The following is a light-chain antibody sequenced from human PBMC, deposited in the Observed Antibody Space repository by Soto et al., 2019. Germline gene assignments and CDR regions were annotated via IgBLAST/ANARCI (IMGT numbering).Light chain of an antibody. J-gene: IGKJ3*01. CDR3: QPYNTFLLT. CDR1: QIISNW. Sequence: DLQVTQSPSTLSASVGDSVTISCRASQIISNWLAWYQQKPGKAPKLLIYKASNLESGVPSRFSGSGSGTDFTLTISSLQPDDFATYYCQPYNTFLLTFGPGTKVDIK. V-gene: IGKV1-5*03. CDR2: KAS.